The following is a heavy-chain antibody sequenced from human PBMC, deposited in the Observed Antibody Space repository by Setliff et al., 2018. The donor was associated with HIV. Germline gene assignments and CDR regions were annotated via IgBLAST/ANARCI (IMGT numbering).Heavy chain of an antibody. CDR2: ISAYNGDT. J-gene: IGHJ6*02. Sequence: ASVKVSCKASGYTFTSYGISWVRQAPGQGLEWMGWISAYNGDTKYAQKVQGRVPLTTDTSSSTVYMELRSLRSDDTAVYYCARDAWVEFLEWTFYGMDVWGQGTTVTVSS. CDR1: GYTFTSYG. D-gene: IGHD3-3*02. V-gene: IGHV1-18*01. CDR3: ARDAWVEFLEWTFYGMDV.